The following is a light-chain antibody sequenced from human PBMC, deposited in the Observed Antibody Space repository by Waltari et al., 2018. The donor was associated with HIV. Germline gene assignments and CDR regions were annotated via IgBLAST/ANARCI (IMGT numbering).Light chain of an antibody. CDR3: YSTDDSGNPLAV. V-gene: IGLV3-10*01. CDR2: EDN. CDR1: ALPRKY. Sequence: SYELTQPPSVSVSPGQTARITCSGDALPRKYAFWYKQKSGQAPVLVIYEDNRRPSGIPERFSGSSSGTMATLTISGAQVDDEGDYYCYSTDDSGNPLAVFGGGTQLTVL. J-gene: IGLJ7*01.